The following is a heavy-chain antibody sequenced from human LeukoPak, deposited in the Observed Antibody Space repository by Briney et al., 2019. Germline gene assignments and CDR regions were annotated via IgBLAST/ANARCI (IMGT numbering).Heavy chain of an antibody. CDR3: TTGHRYCSGGSCYPYYYYHGMDV. J-gene: IGHJ6*04. Sequence: PGGSLRLSCAASGFTFSNAWMSWVRQAPGKGLEWVGRIKSKTDGGTTDYAAPVKGRFTISRDDSKNTLYLQMNSLKTEDTAVYYCTTGHRYCSGGSCYPYYYYHGMDVWGKGTTVTVSS. D-gene: IGHD2-15*01. CDR2: IKSKTDGGTT. CDR1: GFTFSNAW. V-gene: IGHV3-15*01.